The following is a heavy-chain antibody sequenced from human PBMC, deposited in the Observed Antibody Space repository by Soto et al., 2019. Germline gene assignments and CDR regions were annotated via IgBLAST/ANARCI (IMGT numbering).Heavy chain of an antibody. J-gene: IGHJ4*02. CDR3: ARSGYSVAWGY. CDR1: GFLVNSAY. D-gene: IGHD5-18*01. CDR2: INSDGST. V-gene: IGHV3-53*01. Sequence: EVQLVESGGGLIPPGGSLRLSCAASGFLVNSAYMTWVRQAPGKGLEWLSMINSDGSTLYAESVKGRFTISSDNSKNRLDLQMNSLRAEDTARYYCARSGYSVAWGYWGQGTLVIVTS.